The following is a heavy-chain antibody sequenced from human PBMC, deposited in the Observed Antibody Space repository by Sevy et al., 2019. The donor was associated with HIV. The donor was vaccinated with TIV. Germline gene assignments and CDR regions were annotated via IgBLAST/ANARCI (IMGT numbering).Heavy chain of an antibody. Sequence: GGSLRLSCAASAFTFSSYNMNWVRQAPGKGLEWVSCISGISNYIYYAKSLKGRFIISRDNAKNTLYLQMNSLRADDTAVYYCARGPPDGSYDYFDYWGQGTLVTVSS. CDR2: ISGISNYI. CDR3: ARGPPDGSYDYFDY. D-gene: IGHD1-26*01. J-gene: IGHJ4*02. CDR1: AFTFSSYN. V-gene: IGHV3-21*06.